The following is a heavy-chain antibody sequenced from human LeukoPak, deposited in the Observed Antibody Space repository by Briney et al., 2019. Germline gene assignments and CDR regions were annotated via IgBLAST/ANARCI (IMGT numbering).Heavy chain of an antibody. Sequence: ASVKVSCKASGYTFTSYDINWVRQATGQGLEWMGWMNPNSGNTGYAQKFQGRVTMTRNTSISTAYMELSSLRSEDTAVYYCARGRAVAGTGWFDPWGQGTLVTVSS. CDR2: MNPNSGNT. V-gene: IGHV1-8*01. J-gene: IGHJ5*02. CDR1: GYTFTSYD. CDR3: ARGRAVAGTGWFDP. D-gene: IGHD6-13*01.